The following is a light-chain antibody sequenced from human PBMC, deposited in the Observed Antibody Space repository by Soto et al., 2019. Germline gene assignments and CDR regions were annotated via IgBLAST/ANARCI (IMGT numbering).Light chain of an antibody. J-gene: IGLJ1*01. CDR3: SSYTSRITRV. CDR1: RSDVGGYNY. CDR2: EVT. Sequence: QSALAQPASVSGSPGQSITTSCTGTRSDVGGYNYVSWYQQHPGKAPKLMIYEVTNRPSGVSNRFSGSKSGNTASLTITGLQAEDEADYYCSSYTSRITRVFGTGTKVTVL. V-gene: IGLV2-14*01.